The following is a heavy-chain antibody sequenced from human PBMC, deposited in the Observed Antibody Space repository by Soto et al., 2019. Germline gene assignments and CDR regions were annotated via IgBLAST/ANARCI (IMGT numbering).Heavy chain of an antibody. CDR2: ISGYNGDT. V-gene: IGHV1-18*01. Sequence: QGQLVQSGPEAKKPGASVKVSCKASGYTFSRYGISWVRQAPGQGLEWMGWISGYNGDTKYAQKVQGRVTMTIDTSTYTAYMELRSLTSDDTAIYYCAKNGQPPYYYYGMDVWGQGPTVTVSS. D-gene: IGHD2-8*01. CDR3: AKNGQPPYYYYGMDV. CDR1: GYTFSRYG. J-gene: IGHJ6*02.